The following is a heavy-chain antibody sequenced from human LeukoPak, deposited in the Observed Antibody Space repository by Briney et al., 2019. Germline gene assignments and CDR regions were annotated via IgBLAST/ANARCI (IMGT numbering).Heavy chain of an antibody. D-gene: IGHD2-15*01. CDR3: VKDSKRSLY. CDR2: ISYDGRNK. V-gene: IGHV3-30*14. Sequence: PGGSLRLSCAASGFTFSSYAMHWVRQAPGKGLEWVAVISYDGRNKYYADSVKGRFTISRDNSKNTLYLQMSSLRAEDTAVYYCVKDSKRSLYWGQGTLVTVSS. CDR1: GFTFSSYA. J-gene: IGHJ4*02.